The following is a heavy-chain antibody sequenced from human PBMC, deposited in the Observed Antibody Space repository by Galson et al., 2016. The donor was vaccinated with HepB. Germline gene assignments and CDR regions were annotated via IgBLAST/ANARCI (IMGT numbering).Heavy chain of an antibody. CDR2: ISTRRTP. D-gene: IGHD1-1*01. CDR1: GFAFSNFG. CDR3: AKERLVRRIFDH. J-gene: IGHJ4*02. V-gene: IGHV3-23*01. Sequence: SLRLSCAASGFAFSNFGLSWVRQAPGKGLEWVASISTRRTPYYSDSVQGRFTISRDNSNNTLYLQMNGLRAEDTAVYYCAKERLVRRIFDHWGQGTLLTVSS.